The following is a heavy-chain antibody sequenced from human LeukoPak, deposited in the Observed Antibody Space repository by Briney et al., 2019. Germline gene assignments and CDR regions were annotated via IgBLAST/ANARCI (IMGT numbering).Heavy chain of an antibody. CDR1: GGSISSYY. V-gene: IGHV4-4*07. Sequence: SETLSLTCTVSGGSISSYYWSWIRQPAGKGLELIGRIYSSGSTNYNPSLKSRVTMSVDTSKNQFSLKLSSVTAADTAVYYCAGSTVTTYQDAFDIWGQGTMVTVSS. CDR3: AGSTVTTYQDAFDI. CDR2: IYSSGST. J-gene: IGHJ3*02. D-gene: IGHD4-17*01.